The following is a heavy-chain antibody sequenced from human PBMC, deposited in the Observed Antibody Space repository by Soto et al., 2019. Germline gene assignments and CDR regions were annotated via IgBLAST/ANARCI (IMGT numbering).Heavy chain of an antibody. J-gene: IGHJ3*01. CDR2: VYDVDGT. Sequence: GGSLRLSCAASGLTVSGKKYIAWVRQAPGKGLEWVSGVYDVDGTYYADSVKGRLTISRDTSKTIVFLEMNDLRPDDTAVYYCASWLQREHAYDVWGLGTTVTVSS. D-gene: IGHD1-1*01. CDR3: ASWLQREHAYDV. V-gene: IGHV3-53*01. CDR1: GLTVSGKKY.